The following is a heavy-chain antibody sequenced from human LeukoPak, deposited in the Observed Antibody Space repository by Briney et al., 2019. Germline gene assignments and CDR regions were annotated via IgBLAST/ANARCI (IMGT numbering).Heavy chain of an antibody. CDR3: ARDTLYDFWSGYILGDC. D-gene: IGHD3-3*01. Sequence: ASVKVSCKASGGTFSNYAISWVRQAPGQGLEWMGWISAYNGNTNYAQKLQGRVTMTTDTSTSTAYMELRSLRSDDTAVYYCARDTLYDFWSGYILGDCWGQGTLVTVSS. CDR1: GGTFSNYA. V-gene: IGHV1-18*01. J-gene: IGHJ4*02. CDR2: ISAYNGNT.